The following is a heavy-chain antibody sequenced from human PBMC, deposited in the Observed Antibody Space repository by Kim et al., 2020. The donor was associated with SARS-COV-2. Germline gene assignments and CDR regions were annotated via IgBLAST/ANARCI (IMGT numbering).Heavy chain of an antibody. V-gene: IGHV3-64*01. CDR3: ARSLYGSGSYSYFDY. CDR1: GFTFSSYA. CDR2: ISSNGGST. D-gene: IGHD3-10*01. Sequence: GGSLRLSCAASGFTFSSYAMHWVRQAPGKGLEYVSAISSNGGSTYYANSVKGRFTISRDNSKNTLYLQMGSLRAEDMAVYYCARSLYGSGSYSYFDYWG. J-gene: IGHJ4*01.